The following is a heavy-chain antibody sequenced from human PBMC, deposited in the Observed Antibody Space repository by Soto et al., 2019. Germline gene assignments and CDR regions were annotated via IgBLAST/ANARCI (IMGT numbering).Heavy chain of an antibody. Sequence: GGSLRPSCAASGFTFSTYSMNWVRQAPGKGLEWVSFISSSSSYMNYADSVKGRFTISRDNAKNSLYLHMNSLRAEDTAVYYCARDHYGSGNYYFDYWGQGTLVTVSS. CDR2: ISSSSSYM. J-gene: IGHJ4*02. V-gene: IGHV3-21*01. CDR3: ARDHYGSGNYYFDY. CDR1: GFTFSTYS. D-gene: IGHD3-10*01.